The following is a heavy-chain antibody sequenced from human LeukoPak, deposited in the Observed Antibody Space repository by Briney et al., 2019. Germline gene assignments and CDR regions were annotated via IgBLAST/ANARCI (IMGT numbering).Heavy chain of an antibody. Sequence: PGGSLRLSCAASGFTFSSYDMHWVRQATGKGLEWVSAIGTAGDTYYPGSVKGRFTISRENAKNSLYLQMNSLRAEDTAVYYCARDTRPGYCTNGVCPRAYYYYGMDVWGQGTTVTVSS. CDR1: GFTFSSYD. D-gene: IGHD2-8*01. V-gene: IGHV3-13*01. J-gene: IGHJ6*02. CDR3: ARDTRPGYCTNGVCPRAYYYYGMDV. CDR2: IGTAGDT.